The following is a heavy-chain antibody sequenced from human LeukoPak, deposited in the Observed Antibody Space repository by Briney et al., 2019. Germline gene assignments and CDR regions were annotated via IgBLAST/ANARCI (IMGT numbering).Heavy chain of an antibody. CDR2: IYSGGNI. Sequence: GGSLRLSCAASGFTVSSTYMSWVRQAPGKGLEWVSVIYSGGNIYYIDSVKGRFTISRDTSKNTLYLQMNSLRAEDTAVYYCASRHCSGGGCYFAGADPFDYWGQGTLVTVSS. CDR3: ASRHCSGGGCYFAGADPFDY. J-gene: IGHJ4*02. D-gene: IGHD2-15*01. V-gene: IGHV3-53*01. CDR1: GFTVSSTY.